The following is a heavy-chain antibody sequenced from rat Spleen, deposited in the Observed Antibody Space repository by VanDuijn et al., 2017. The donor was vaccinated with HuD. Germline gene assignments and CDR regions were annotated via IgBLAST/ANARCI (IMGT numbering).Heavy chain of an antibody. Sequence: EVQLVESGGGLVQPGRSLKLSCVTSGFTFNDYWMAWVRQAPGKGLEWVASITNTGGSTFYPDSVKGRFTISRDNAKSSLYLQMDSLRSEDTATYYCTTDQLGAGDWFAYWGQGTLVTVSS. D-gene: IGHD5-1*01. V-gene: IGHV5-31*01. CDR2: ITNTGGST. CDR3: TTDQLGAGDWFAY. J-gene: IGHJ3*01. CDR1: GFTFNDYW.